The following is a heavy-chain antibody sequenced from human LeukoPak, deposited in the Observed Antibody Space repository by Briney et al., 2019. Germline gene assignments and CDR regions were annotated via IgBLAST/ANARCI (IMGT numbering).Heavy chain of an antibody. J-gene: IGHJ4*02. CDR3: ARVSDIAVAAYFDY. CDR1: GFTFDHYG. D-gene: IGHD6-19*01. V-gene: IGHV3-20*01. CDR2: VNWTGGST. Sequence: GCALRLPCAASGFTFDHYGMRWVRQAPGKGLEGVSSVNWTGGSTGFEAFVKGRFHIFSDNAKYSLYLQMISLGAEDTALYACARVSDIAVAAYFDYWGQGTLVTVAS.